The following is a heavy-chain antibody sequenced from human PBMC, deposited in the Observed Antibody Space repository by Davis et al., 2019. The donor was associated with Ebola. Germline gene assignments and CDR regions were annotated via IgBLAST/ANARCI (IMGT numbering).Heavy chain of an antibody. J-gene: IGHJ6*02. CDR1: GFNFRSYG. CDR3: AKDNTIFGVVYYGMDV. CDR2: ISYDGSNK. D-gene: IGHD3-3*01. Sequence: PGGSLRLSCAASGFNFRSYGMHWVRQAPGKGLEWVAVISYDGSNKYYADSVKGRFTISRDNSKNTLYLQMNSLRAEDTAVYYCAKDNTIFGVVYYGMDVWGQGTTVTVSS. V-gene: IGHV3-30*18.